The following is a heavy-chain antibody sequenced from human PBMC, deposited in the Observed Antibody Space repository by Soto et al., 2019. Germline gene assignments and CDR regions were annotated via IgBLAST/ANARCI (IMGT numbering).Heavy chain of an antibody. J-gene: IGHJ4*02. D-gene: IGHD1-26*01. V-gene: IGHV3-30-3*01. CDR1: GFTVSAYT. Sequence: QVQLVESGGGVVQPGRSLRLSCAASGFTVSAYTMHWVRQAPGKGLEWGAVISSDGNNKYYTDSVKGRFTISRDTSTNTLYLQMNSLRAEDTAVYYCARWEQPLFDYWGQGTLVTVSS. CDR2: ISSDGNNK. CDR3: ARWEQPLFDY.